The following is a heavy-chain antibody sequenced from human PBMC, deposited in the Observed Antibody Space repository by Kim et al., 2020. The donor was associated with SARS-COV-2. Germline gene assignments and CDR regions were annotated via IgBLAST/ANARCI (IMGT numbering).Heavy chain of an antibody. CDR3: TRLARGYYYYMDV. V-gene: IGHV3-33*01. D-gene: IGHD3-10*01. Sequence: YADSVKGRFTFSRDNSKNTLYLQMNNLRAEDTAVYYCTRLARGYYYYMDVWGNGTTVTVSS. J-gene: IGHJ6*03.